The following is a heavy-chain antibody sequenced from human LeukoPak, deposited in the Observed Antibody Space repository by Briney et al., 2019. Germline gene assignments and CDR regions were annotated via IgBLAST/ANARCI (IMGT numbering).Heavy chain of an antibody. CDR1: GLIFSSAW. J-gene: IGHJ4*02. CDR2: IKSKNDDGST. Sequence: SGGSLRLSCAASGLIFSSAWMSWVRQAPGKGLEWVGCIKSKNDDGSTDYAAPVKGRFTIKRNDSKNTLYMQMNGLKTEDTAVYYCTTNYYDVWSDYSNFFDYWGQGTLVTVSS. CDR3: TTNYYDVWSDYSNFFDY. V-gene: IGHV3-15*01. D-gene: IGHD3-3*01.